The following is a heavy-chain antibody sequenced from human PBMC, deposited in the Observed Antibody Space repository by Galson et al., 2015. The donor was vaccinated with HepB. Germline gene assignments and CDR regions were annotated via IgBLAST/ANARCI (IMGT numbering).Heavy chain of an antibody. J-gene: IGHJ4*02. V-gene: IGHV3-64D*06. CDR2: ISSNGGST. Sequence: SLRLSCAAPGFTFSSYAMHWVRQAPGKGLEYVSAISSNGGSTYYADSVKGRFTISRDNSKNTLYLQMSSLRAEDTAVYYCVKDMRQQLYGGQFDYWGQGTLVTVSS. CDR1: GFTFSSYA. CDR3: VKDMRQQLYGGQFDY. D-gene: IGHD6-13*01.